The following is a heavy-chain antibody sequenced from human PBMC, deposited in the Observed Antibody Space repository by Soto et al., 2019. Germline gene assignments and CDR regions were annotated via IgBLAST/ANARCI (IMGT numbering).Heavy chain of an antibody. V-gene: IGHV4-59*01. CDR2: IYYSGST. D-gene: IGHD4-17*01. J-gene: IGHJ4*02. CDR1: GGSISSYY. CDR3: ATSRGDFPSAFDY. Sequence: PSETLSLTCTVSGGSISSYYWSWIRQPPGKGLEWIGYIYYSGSTNYNPSLKSRVTISVDTSKNQFSLKLSSVTAADTAVYYCATSRGDFPSAFDYWGQGTLVTV.